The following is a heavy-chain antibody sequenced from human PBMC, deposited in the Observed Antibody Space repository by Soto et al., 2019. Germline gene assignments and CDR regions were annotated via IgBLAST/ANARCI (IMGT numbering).Heavy chain of an antibody. CDR1: GFTLRAYA. CDR3: VRQAKLTTVPANVGYYYGLAV. CDR2: IGVSGGGT. Sequence: GWSPRLSCASCGFTLRAYAVVGFLQAPGKGLECVSVIGVSGGGTYYADSVQGRFAISRDNSNNRLYLQMSGLRAEDSAVYYCVRQAKLTTVPANVGYYYGLAVWGQGTTVNVSS. V-gene: IGHV3-23*01. D-gene: IGHD4-4*01. J-gene: IGHJ6*02.